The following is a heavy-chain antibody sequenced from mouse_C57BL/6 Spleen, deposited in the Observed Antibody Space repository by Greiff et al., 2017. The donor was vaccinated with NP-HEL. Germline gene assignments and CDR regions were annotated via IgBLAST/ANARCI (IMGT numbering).Heavy chain of an antibody. V-gene: IGHV1-26*01. CDR1: GYTFTDYY. Sequence: VQLQQSGPELVKPGASVKISCKASGYTFTDYYMNWVKQSHGKSLEWIGDINPNNGGTSYNQKFKGKATLTVDKSSSTAYMELRSLTSEDSAVYYCARWDYWWGQGTLVTVSA. J-gene: IGHJ3*02. CDR3: ARWDYW. CDR2: INPNNGGT. D-gene: IGHD1-1*01.